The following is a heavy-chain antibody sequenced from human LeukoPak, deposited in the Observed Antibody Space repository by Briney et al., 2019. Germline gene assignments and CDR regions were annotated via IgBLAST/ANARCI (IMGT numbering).Heavy chain of an antibody. D-gene: IGHD6-6*01. J-gene: IGHJ4*02. CDR2: IKSKTDGGTT. V-gene: IGHV3-15*01. Sequence: GGSLRLSCAASGFTFSNAWMSWVRQAPGKGLEWDGRIKSKTDGGTTDYAAPVKDRFTISRDDSKKTVYLQMNSLKTDDTAVYYCTGPGEYSTSSVIDYWGQGTLVTVSS. CDR3: TGPGEYSTSSVIDY. CDR1: GFTFSNAW.